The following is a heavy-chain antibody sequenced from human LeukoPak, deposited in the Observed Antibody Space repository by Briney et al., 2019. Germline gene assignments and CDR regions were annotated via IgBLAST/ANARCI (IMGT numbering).Heavy chain of an antibody. V-gene: IGHV4-59*12. CDR3: ARDLVTYYYDSSGYP. CDR2: IYYSGST. CDR1: SGSISSYY. Sequence: SETLSLTCTVSSGSISSYYWSWIRQPPGKGLEWIGYIYYSGSTNYNPSLKSRVTISVDTSKNQFSLKLSSVTAADTAVYYCARDLVTYYYDSSGYPWGQGTLVTVSS. J-gene: IGHJ5*02. D-gene: IGHD3-22*01.